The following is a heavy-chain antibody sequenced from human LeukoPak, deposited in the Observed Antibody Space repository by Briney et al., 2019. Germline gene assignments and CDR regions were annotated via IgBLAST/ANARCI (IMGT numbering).Heavy chain of an antibody. Sequence: SETLSLTCAVYGGSFSGYYWSWIRQPPGKGLEWIGEINHSGSTNYNPSLKSRVTISVDTSKNQFSLKLSSVTAADTAVYYCARETIQLASFDYWGQGTLVTVSS. D-gene: IGHD2-2*01. CDR3: ARETIQLASFDY. V-gene: IGHV4-34*01. CDR2: INHSGST. CDR1: GGSFSGYY. J-gene: IGHJ4*02.